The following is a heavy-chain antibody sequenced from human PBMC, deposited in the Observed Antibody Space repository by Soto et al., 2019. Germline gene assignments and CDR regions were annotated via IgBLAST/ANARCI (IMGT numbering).Heavy chain of an antibody. CDR1: GRSITSYY. CDR2: IYDNGIT. CDR3: ARTYDSNGYANEFDS. V-gene: IGHV4-59*12. D-gene: IGHD3-22*01. Sequence: QVVLQESGPGLVKPSETLSLTCSVSGRSITSYYWSWVRQPPGKGLAWIGYIYDNGITSQNPSLKSRVTMSADTSQNQCSLKLTPVTGADTAVYYCARTYDSNGYANEFDSWGQGILVTVTS. J-gene: IGHJ4*02.